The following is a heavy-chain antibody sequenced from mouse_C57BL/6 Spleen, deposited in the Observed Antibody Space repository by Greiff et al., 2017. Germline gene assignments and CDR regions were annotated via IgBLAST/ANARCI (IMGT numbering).Heavy chain of an antibody. CDR3: ERGADDYGRSRSYWYLDV. V-gene: IGHV1-61*01. Sequence: QVQLQQPGAELVRPGSSVKLSCKASGYTFTSYWMDWVKQRPGQGLEWIGNIYPSDSETHYNQKFKDKATLTVDKSSSTAYMQLSSLTSEDSAVYYCERGADDYGRSRSYWYLDVWGTGTTVTVSS. D-gene: IGHD1-1*01. CDR1: GYTFTSYW. J-gene: IGHJ1*03. CDR2: IYPSDSET.